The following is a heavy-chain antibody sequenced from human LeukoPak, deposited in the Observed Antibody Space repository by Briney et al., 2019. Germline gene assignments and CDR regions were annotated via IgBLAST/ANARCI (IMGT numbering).Heavy chain of an antibody. Sequence: SQTLSLTCAISGDSVSSNTAGWNWIRQSPSSGLEWLGRTYYRSKWYYECAVSVKGRITINPDIPRNQFSLQLTSMTPDDTAIYYCASGKQWIDYWGQGTLVTVSS. V-gene: IGHV6-1*01. CDR2: TYYRSKWYY. CDR1: GDSVSSNTAG. CDR3: ASGKQWIDY. D-gene: IGHD6-19*01. J-gene: IGHJ4*01.